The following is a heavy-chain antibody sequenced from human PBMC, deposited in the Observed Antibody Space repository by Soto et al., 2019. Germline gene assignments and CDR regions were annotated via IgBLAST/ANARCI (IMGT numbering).Heavy chain of an antibody. CDR1: GFTFSSYG. V-gene: IGHV3-33*01. CDR2: IWYDGSNK. CDR3: ARDQSLKEYYYYYGMDV. J-gene: IGHJ6*02. Sequence: QVQLVESGGGVVQPGRSLRLSCAASGFTFSSYGMHWVRQAPGKGLEWVAVIWYDGSNKYYADSVKGRFTISRDNSKNTLYLQMNSLRAEDTAVYYCARDQSLKEYYYYYGMDVWGQGTTVTVSS.